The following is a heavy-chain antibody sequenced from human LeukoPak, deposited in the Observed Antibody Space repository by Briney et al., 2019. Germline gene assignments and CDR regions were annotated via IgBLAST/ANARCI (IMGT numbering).Heavy chain of an antibody. V-gene: IGHV3-30-3*01. CDR1: GFTFSDSP. CDR3: ARGPQGNTTWSFPY. CDR2: FSSDGSNK. J-gene: IGHJ4*02. D-gene: IGHD1/OR15-1a*01. Sequence: GGSLRLSCAASGFTFSDSPMHWVRQAPGKGLEWVAAFSSDGSNKYYADSVKGRFTISRDNSKNTLYLQMSSLRVEDTAVYFCARGPQGNTTWSFPYWGQGTLVSVSS.